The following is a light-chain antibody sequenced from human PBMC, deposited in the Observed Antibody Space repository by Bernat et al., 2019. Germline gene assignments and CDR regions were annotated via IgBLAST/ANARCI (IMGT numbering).Light chain of an antibody. CDR2: AAS. J-gene: IGKJ1*01. Sequence: AIRMTQSPSSLSASRGDRVNITCRASQGIGSYLAWYQQKPGTAPKVLIYAASTLQKGVPSRFSGSGSGTDFTITISCLQSEDFATYSCQQYYTSPWTFGQGTKVEIK. CDR1: QGIGSY. CDR3: QQYYTSPWT. V-gene: IGKV1-8*01.